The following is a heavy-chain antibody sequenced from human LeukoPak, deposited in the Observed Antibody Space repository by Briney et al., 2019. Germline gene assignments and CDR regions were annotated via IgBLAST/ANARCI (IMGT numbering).Heavy chain of an antibody. CDR2: INPSGGST. CDR3: ARGDSDTPDRY. D-gene: IGHD1-14*01. CDR1: GYTFTGYY. J-gene: IGHJ4*02. V-gene: IGHV1-46*01. Sequence: GASVKVSCKASGYTFTGYYMHWVRQAPGQGLEWMGMINPSGGSTSYAQKFQGRVTITTDESTSTAYMELSSLRSEDTAVYYCARGDSDTPDRYWGQGTLVTVSS.